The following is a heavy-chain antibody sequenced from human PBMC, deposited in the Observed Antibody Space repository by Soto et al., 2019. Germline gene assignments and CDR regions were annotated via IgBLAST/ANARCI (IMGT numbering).Heavy chain of an antibody. J-gene: IGHJ6*02. V-gene: IGHV3-21*01. CDR2: ISSSSSYI. Sequence: GTLRLSCAASVFTFSSYSMNWVRQAPGKGLEWVSSISSSSSYIYYADSVKGRFTISRDNAKNSLYLQMNSLRAEDTAVYYCARMAAAGFYYYYGMDVWGQGTTVTVSS. D-gene: IGHD6-13*01. CDR3: ARMAAAGFYYYYGMDV. CDR1: VFTFSSYS.